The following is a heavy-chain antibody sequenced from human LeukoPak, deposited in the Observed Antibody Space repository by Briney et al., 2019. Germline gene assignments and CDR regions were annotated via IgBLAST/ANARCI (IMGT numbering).Heavy chain of an antibody. Sequence: TGGSLRLSCAASGFTFSTYAMTWVRQAPGKGLEWVSAISGSGGSTYYADSVKGRFTISRDNSKNTLYPQMNSLRAEDTAVYFCAKDTFRYDILTGYYYFDYWGQGTLVTVSS. D-gene: IGHD3-9*01. CDR1: GFTFSTYA. J-gene: IGHJ4*02. CDR2: ISGSGGST. CDR3: AKDTFRYDILTGYYYFDY. V-gene: IGHV3-23*01.